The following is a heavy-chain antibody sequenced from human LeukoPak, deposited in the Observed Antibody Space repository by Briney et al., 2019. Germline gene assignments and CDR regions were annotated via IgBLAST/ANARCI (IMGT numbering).Heavy chain of an antibody. V-gene: IGHV3-23*01. D-gene: IGHD3-22*01. CDR3: AKLMDYYDSSGLFDY. CDR2: ISGSGGST. J-gene: IGHJ4*02. Sequence: GGSLRLSCAASGFTLSSYAMSWVRQAPGKGLEWVSAISGSGGSTYYADSVKGRFTISRDNSKNTLYLQMNSLRAEDTAVYYCAKLMDYYDSSGLFDYWGQGTLVTVSS. CDR1: GFTLSSYA.